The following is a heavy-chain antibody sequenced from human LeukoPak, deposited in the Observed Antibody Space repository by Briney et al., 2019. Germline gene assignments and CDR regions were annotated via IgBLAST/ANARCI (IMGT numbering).Heavy chain of an antibody. D-gene: IGHD2-8*01. J-gene: IGHJ4*02. CDR3: AHRDTKMVRVDY. Sequence: GGSLRLSCAASGFTFSSYGMHWVRQAPGKGLEWVAVISYDGSNKYYADSVKGRFTISRDNSKNTLYLQMNSLTTEDTAVYFCAHRDTKMVRVDYWGQGTLVTVSS. CDR1: GFTFSSYG. CDR2: ISYDGSNK. V-gene: IGHV3-30*03.